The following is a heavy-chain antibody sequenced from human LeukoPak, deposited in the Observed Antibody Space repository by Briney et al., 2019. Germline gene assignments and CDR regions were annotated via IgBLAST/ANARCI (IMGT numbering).Heavy chain of an antibody. CDR1: GGSISSSSYY. J-gene: IGHJ4*02. D-gene: IGHD2-2*01. CDR3: ARRWCSSTSCYYFDY. CDR2: IYYSGST. V-gene: IGHV4-39*01. Sequence: SETLSLTCTVSGGSISSSSYYWGWIRQSPGKGLEWIGSIYYSGSTYYNPSLKSRVTISVDTSKNQFSLKLSSVTAADTAVYYCARRWCSSTSCYYFDYWGQGTLVTVSS.